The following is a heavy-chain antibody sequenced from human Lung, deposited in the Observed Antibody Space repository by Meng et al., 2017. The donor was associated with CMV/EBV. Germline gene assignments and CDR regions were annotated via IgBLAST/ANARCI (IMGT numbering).Heavy chain of an antibody. CDR2: ISSGSSTI. J-gene: IGHJ4*02. CDR1: GFRFSSYS. D-gene: IGHD3-22*01. V-gene: IGHV3-48*04. Sequence: LTXVVSGFRFSSYSMNWVRQAPGKGLEWVSYISSGSSTIYYADSVKGRFTISRDNAKNSLYLQMNSLRAEDTAVYYCARGVGSSGYYPDYWGQGTLVTVSS. CDR3: ARGVGSSGYYPDY.